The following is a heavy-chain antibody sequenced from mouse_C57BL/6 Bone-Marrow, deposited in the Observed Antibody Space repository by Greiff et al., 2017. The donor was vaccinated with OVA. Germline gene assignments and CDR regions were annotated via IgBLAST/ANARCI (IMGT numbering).Heavy chain of an antibody. CDR1: GYSFTDYN. CDR2: INPNYGTT. Sequence: VQLQQSGPELVKPGASVKISCKASGYSFTDYNMNWVKQSNGKSLEWIGVINPNYGTTSYNQKFKGKATLTVDQSSSPAYMQLNSLPSAASAVDYWASYPVYYYGNSFAYWGQGTLVTVSA. J-gene: IGHJ3*01. D-gene: IGHD1-1*01. V-gene: IGHV1-39*01. CDR3: ASYPVYYYGNSFAY.